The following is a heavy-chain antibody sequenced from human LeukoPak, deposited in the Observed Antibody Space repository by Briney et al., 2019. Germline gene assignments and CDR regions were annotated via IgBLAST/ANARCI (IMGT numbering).Heavy chain of an antibody. CDR3: AKEALDYGDYARDY. V-gene: IGHV3-30*02. CDR2: IRYDGSNK. J-gene: IGHJ4*02. D-gene: IGHD4-17*01. CDR1: GFTFSTYG. Sequence: GGSLRLSCAASGFTFSTYGMLWVRQAPGQGPEWVALIRYDGSNKYYADSVKGRFTISRDNSKNTLYLQMNSLRAEDTAVYYCAKEALDYGDYARDYWGQGTLVTVSS.